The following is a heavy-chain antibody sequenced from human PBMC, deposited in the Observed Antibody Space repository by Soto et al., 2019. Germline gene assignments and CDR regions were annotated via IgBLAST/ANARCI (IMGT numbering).Heavy chain of an antibody. CDR1: GFTFSNYW. D-gene: IGHD3-16*01. V-gene: IGHV3-74*01. J-gene: IGHJ4*02. CDR2: INFDESTT. Sequence: EVQLVESGGGLVQPGGSLRLSCAASGFTFSNYWMHWVRQAPGKGLVWVSRINFDESTTTYADSVQGRFTISSDNAKNTLYLQPNSLRAEDTASSYCVTGGRTAGHVYPFDDWGQGALVTVSS. CDR3: VTGGRTAGHVYPFDD.